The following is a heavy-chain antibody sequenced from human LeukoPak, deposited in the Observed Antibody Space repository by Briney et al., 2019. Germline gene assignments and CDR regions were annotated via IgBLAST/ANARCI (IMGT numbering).Heavy chain of an antibody. CDR1: GGSISSGSYY. CDR2: ISSSGST. D-gene: IGHD2-2*01. Sequence: SQTLSLTCTVSGGSISSGSYYWSWIRQPAGKGLEWIGRISSSGSTNYNPSLKSPVTISIDTSKNQFSLRLISVTAADTAVYYCARDQLYCSSSSCRNLGWFDPWGQGTLVTVSS. V-gene: IGHV4-61*02. J-gene: IGHJ5*02. CDR3: ARDQLYCSSSSCRNLGWFDP.